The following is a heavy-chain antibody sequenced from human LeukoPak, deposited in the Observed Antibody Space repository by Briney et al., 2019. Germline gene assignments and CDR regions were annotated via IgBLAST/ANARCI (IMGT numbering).Heavy chain of an antibody. CDR2: IGTAGDT. Sequence: PGGSLRLSCAASGFTFSSYDMNWVRQATGKGLEWVSAIGTAGDTYYPGSVKGRFTISRENAKNSLYLQMNSLRAEDTAVYYCARAHDYGDSFDYWGQGTLVTVSS. J-gene: IGHJ4*02. D-gene: IGHD4-17*01. CDR3: ARAHDYGDSFDY. CDR1: GFTFSSYD. V-gene: IGHV3-13*01.